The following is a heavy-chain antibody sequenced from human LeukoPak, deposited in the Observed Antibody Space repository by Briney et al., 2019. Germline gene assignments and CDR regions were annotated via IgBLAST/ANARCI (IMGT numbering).Heavy chain of an antibody. J-gene: IGHJ4*02. CDR2: FDPEDGET. D-gene: IGHD6-19*01. CDR3: ATEYSSGWYGGFDY. Sequence: ASVKVSCKVSGYTLTELSMHWVRQAPGKGLEWMGGFDPEDGETIYAQKFQGRVTMTEDTSTDTADMELSRLRSEDTAVYYCATEYSSGWYGGFDYWGQGTLVTVSS. CDR1: GYTLTELS. V-gene: IGHV1-24*01.